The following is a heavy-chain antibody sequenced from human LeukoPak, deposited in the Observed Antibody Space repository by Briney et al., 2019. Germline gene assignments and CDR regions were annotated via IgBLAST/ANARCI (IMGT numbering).Heavy chain of an antibody. Sequence: GGSLRLSCAASGFIFSNAWMTWVRQAPGKGLEWVSSISGSGGSTQYAASVQGRFTISRDNSKNTLYLQMNSLRAEDTAVYYCAKDPNGDYIGTFDIWGQGTMVTVSS. CDR1: GFIFSNAW. D-gene: IGHD4-17*01. J-gene: IGHJ3*02. CDR2: ISGSGGST. CDR3: AKDPNGDYIGTFDI. V-gene: IGHV3-23*01.